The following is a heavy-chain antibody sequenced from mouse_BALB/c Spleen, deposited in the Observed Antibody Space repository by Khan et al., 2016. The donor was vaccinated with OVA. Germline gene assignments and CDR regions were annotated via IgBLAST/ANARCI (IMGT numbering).Heavy chain of an antibody. CDR2: ISSGGSYS. D-gene: IGHD2-10*01. CDR3: ARPSYYGNPWFTY. V-gene: IGHV5-9*02. J-gene: IGHJ3*01. Sequence: EVQLQESGGGLVKPGGSLKLSCAASGFAFISYDMSWVRQTPERRLEWVATISSGGSYSYYPDNVKGRFTISRDIDRKTLYLQMSSLRSEDTAFYYCARPSYYGNPWFTYWGQGTLVTVSA. CDR1: GFAFISYD.